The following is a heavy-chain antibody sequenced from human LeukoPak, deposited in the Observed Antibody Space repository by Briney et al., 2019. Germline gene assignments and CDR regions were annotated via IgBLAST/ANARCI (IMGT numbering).Heavy chain of an antibody. V-gene: IGHV1-69*06. CDR3: ARDHYGDYRRDAFDI. CDR2: IITIFGTA. D-gene: IGHD4-17*01. CDR1: GGTFSSYA. J-gene: IGHJ3*02. Sequence: ASVKVSCKASGGTFSSYAISWVRQAPGQGLEWMGGIITIFGTANYAQKFQGRVTITADKSTSTAYMELSSLRSEDTAVYYCARDHYGDYRRDAFDIWGQGTMVTVSS.